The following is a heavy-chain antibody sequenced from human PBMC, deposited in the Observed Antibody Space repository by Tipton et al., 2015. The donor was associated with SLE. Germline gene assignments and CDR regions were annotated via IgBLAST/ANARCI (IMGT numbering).Heavy chain of an antibody. CDR2: INYSGTT. CDR3: AREPDY. V-gene: IGHV4-39*07. J-gene: IGHJ4*02. Sequence: TLSLTCTISGDSISNDNYFWGWIRQPPGKGLELIGNINYSGTTYYNPSLKTRVTISVDTSKIQFSLRLTSMTAADTAVYYCAREPDYWGQGILVAVSS. CDR1: GDSISNDNYF.